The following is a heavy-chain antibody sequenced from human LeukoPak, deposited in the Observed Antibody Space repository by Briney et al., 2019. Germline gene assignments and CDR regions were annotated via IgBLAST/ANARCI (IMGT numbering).Heavy chain of an antibody. CDR2: ISGSGGST. Sequence: PGGSLRLSCAASGFTFSSYAMSWVRQAPGKGLEWVSAISGSGGSTYYADSVKGRSTISRDNSKNTLYLQMNSLRAEDTAVYYCAKDLHYYYYYYMDVWGKGTTVTVSS. D-gene: IGHD5/OR15-5a*01. V-gene: IGHV3-23*01. CDR3: AKDLHYYYYYYMDV. J-gene: IGHJ6*03. CDR1: GFTFSSYA.